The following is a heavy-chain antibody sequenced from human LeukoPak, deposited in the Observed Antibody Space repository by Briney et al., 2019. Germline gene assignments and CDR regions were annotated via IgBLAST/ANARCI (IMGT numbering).Heavy chain of an antibody. CDR2: ISGSGGST. J-gene: IGHJ4*02. Sequence: GGSLRLSCAASGFTFSSYAMSWVRQAPGKGLEWVSAISGSGGSTYYADSVKGRFTMSRDNSKNTLYLQMNSLRAEDTAVYYCAKVGYSSSTSCYWRGTYYFDYWGQGTLVTVSS. V-gene: IGHV3-23*01. D-gene: IGHD2-2*01. CDR3: AKVGYSSSTSCYWRGTYYFDY. CDR1: GFTFSSYA.